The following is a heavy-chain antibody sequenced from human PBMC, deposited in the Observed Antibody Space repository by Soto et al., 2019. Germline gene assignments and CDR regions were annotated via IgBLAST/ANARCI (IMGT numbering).Heavy chain of an antibody. CDR2: IIPIFGTA. CDR3: ARVPFGSGYYLGAFDI. D-gene: IGHD3-22*01. J-gene: IGHJ3*02. V-gene: IGHV1-69*13. CDR1: GGTFSSYA. Sequence: ASVKVSCKASGGTFSSYAISWVRQAPGQGLEWMGGIIPIFGTANYAQKFQGRVTITADESTSTAYMELSSLRSEDTAVYYCARVPFGSGYYLGAFDIWGQGTMVTVSS.